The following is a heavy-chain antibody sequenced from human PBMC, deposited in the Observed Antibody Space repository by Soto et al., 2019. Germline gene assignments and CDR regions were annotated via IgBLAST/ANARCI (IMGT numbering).Heavy chain of an antibody. CDR2: IYPSGST. CDR3: ASSSSWYPYFDY. D-gene: IGHD6-13*01. J-gene: IGHJ4*02. V-gene: IGHV4-4*07. Sequence: RHAAGMVLEWIGRIYPSGSTNYXXSIKSRVTMSVDTSKNQFSLMLSSVTAADTAVYYCASSSSWYPYFDYWGQGTLVTVSS.